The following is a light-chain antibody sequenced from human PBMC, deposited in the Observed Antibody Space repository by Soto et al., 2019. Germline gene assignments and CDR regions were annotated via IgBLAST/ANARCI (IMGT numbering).Light chain of an antibody. J-gene: IGKJ2*01. CDR3: QQSYRSPYT. Sequence: IQMTQSPSSLSASVGDSVTVTCRASQSINIYLNWYQQKPGKAPTLLIYGASSLQSGVPSRFTGGGSRTXXXXXXXSLQPEDFATYYCQQSYRSPYTFGQGTKLEIK. CDR1: QSINIY. CDR2: GAS. V-gene: IGKV1-39*01.